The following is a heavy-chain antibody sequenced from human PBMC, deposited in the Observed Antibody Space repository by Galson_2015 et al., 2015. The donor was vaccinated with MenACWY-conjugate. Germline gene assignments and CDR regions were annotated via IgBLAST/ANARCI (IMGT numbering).Heavy chain of an antibody. V-gene: IGHV1-3*01. CDR2: INAGNGNT. J-gene: IGHJ4*02. CDR1: GYTFTSYA. D-gene: IGHD3-10*01. CDR3: TTGSRLDY. Sequence: QSGAEVKKPGASVKVSCKASGYTFTSYAVHWVRQAPGQNLEWMGWINAGNGNTKYSQKFQGRVTTTRDTSASTAYMDLSSLRSEDTALYYCTTGSRLDYWGQGALVTVSS.